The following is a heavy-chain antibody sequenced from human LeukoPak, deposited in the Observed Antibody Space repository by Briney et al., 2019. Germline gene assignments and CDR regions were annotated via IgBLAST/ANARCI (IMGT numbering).Heavy chain of an antibody. Sequence: SVKVSCKASGGTFSSYAISWVRQAPGQGLEWMGRIIPILGIANYAQKFQGRVTITADKSTSTAYMELSSLRSEDTAVYYCARAAGGYSYGYQTPLDYWGQGTLVTVSS. CDR2: IIPILGIA. D-gene: IGHD5-18*01. J-gene: IGHJ4*02. V-gene: IGHV1-69*04. CDR3: ARAAGGYSYGYQTPLDY. CDR1: GGTFSSYA.